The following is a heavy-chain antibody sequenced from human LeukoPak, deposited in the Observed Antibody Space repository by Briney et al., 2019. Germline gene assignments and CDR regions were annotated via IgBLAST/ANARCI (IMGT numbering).Heavy chain of an antibody. CDR1: GGSISSGSYY. V-gene: IGHV4-61*02. CDR3: AGARAEYFQH. CDR2: IYTSGST. Sequence: SETLSLTCTVSGGSISSGSYYWSWIRQPAGKGLEWIGRIYTSGSTNYNPSLKRRVTISVDTSKNQFSLKLSSVTAADTAVYYCAGARAEYFQHWGQGTLVTVSS. J-gene: IGHJ1*01.